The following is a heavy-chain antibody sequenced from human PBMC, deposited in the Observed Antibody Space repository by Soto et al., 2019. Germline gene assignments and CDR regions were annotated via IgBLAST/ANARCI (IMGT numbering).Heavy chain of an antibody. CDR3: ARHCYESSGHYRYYFAY. Sequence: QVQLQESGPGLEKPSETLSLTCTVSGGSICSCYWSWIRQPPGKGLEGIGYIYYSGSTNYNPTLKSRVTISLDTSKNQSSMKLSSVTAADAAVYYCARHCYESSGHYRYYFAYCGQGTLVTVSS. V-gene: IGHV4-59*08. CDR2: IYYSGST. CDR1: GGSICSCY. D-gene: IGHD3-22*01. J-gene: IGHJ4*02.